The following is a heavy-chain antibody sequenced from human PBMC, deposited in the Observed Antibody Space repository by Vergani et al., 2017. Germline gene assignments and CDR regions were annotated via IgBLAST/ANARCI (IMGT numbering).Heavy chain of an antibody. CDR3: ARVFQLAGDYYYYGMDV. CDR2: IYYSGST. D-gene: IGHD6-6*01. Sequence: QVQLQQWGAGLLKPSETLSLTCTVSGGSISSSSYYWGWIRQPPGKGLEWIGSIYYSGSTYYNPSLKSRVTISVDTSKNQFSLKLSSVTAADTAVYYCARVFQLAGDYYYYGMDVWGQGTTVTVSS. CDR1: GGSISSSSYY. V-gene: IGHV4-39*07. J-gene: IGHJ6*02.